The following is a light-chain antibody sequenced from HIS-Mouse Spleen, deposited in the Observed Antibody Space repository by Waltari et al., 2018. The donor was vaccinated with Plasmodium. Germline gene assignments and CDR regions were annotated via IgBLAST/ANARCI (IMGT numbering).Light chain of an antibody. J-gene: IGLJ2*01. CDR2: RNN. CDR1: SSNIGSNY. V-gene: IGLV1-47*01. CDR3: AAWDDSLSGVV. Sequence: QSVLTQPPSASGTPGQRVTISCSGSSSNIGSNYVYWYQQLPGTAPKLLIYRNNLRPSGVPERFSGSKSGTSASLAISGLRSEDEADYYCAAWDDSLSGVVFGGGTKLTVL.